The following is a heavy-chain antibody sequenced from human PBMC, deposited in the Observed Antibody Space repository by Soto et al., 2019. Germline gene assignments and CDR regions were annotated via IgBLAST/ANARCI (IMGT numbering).Heavy chain of an antibody. V-gene: IGHV4-31*03. CDR1: GVSINNDVFY. Sequence: LSLTCTVSGVSINNDVFYWTWIRQLPGRGLEWIGYIYYSGSTFYNPSLKSRASISIDTSKNQFSLNLSSVSAADTAVYYCARDVSLNYGLDVWGRGTTVTVSS. CDR2: IYYSGST. CDR3: ARDVSLNYGLDV. J-gene: IGHJ6*02.